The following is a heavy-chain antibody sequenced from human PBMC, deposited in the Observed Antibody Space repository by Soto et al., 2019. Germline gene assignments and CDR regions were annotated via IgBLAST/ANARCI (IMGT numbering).Heavy chain of an antibody. J-gene: IGHJ4*02. Sequence: SETLSLTCTVSGDSISSSNYFWGWIRQPPGRGLEWIGTIFYSGSTYYNPSLKSRVTISVDTSKNQFSLKLTSVTAADTALYYCARRYGWLYFDYWGQGSLVTVSS. CDR3: ARRYGWLYFDY. V-gene: IGHV4-39*01. CDR2: IFYSGST. CDR1: GDSISSSNYF. D-gene: IGHD3-10*01.